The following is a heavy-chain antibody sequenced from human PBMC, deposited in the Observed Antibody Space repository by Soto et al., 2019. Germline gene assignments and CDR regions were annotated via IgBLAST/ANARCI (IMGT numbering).Heavy chain of an antibody. CDR2: IIPIFGTA. CDR3: ARLGKDYYGSGSYYQYYYGMDV. D-gene: IGHD3-10*01. V-gene: IGHV1-69*06. J-gene: IGHJ6*02. CDR1: GGTFSSYA. Sequence: SVKVSCKASGGTFSSYAISWVRQAPGQGLEWMGGIIPIFGTANYAQKFQGRVTITADKSTSTAYMELSSLRSEDTAVYYCARLGKDYYGSGSYYQYYYGMDVWGQGTTVTVSS.